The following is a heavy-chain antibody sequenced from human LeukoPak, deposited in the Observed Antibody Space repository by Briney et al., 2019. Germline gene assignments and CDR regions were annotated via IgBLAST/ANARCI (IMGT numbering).Heavy chain of an antibody. CDR2: INPDGGDT. CDR3: ARAVAGEFDY. CDR1: GYTFTDYH. Sequence: ASVKVSCKASGYTFTDYHMHWVRQAPGQGLEWMGWINPDGGDTNYAQKFQGRVTMTRDTAITTASMELSRLRSDDTAVYYCARAVAGEFDYWGQGTQVTVSS. J-gene: IGHJ4*02. D-gene: IGHD6-19*01. V-gene: IGHV1-2*02.